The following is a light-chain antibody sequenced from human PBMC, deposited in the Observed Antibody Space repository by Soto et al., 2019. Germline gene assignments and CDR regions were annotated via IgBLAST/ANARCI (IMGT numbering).Light chain of an antibody. J-gene: IGLJ2*01. CDR1: SSDVGHPYNY. CDR3: TSYNVRAIVV. V-gene: IGLV2-14*01. Sequence: QSALTQPASVSGSPGQSTTISCTGTSSDVGHPYNYVSWYQQYPGKAPKLLIFKVNNRPSGISGRFSGSKSGNTASLTISGLQAEDEADYYCTSYNVRAIVVFGGGTKLTVL. CDR2: KVN.